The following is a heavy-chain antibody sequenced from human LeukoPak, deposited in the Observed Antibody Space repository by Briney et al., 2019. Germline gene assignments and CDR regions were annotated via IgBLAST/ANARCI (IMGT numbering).Heavy chain of an antibody. CDR1: GFTFSIYS. Sequence: GGSLRLSCAASGFTFSIYSMNWVRQAPEKGLEWVSSNSSSSSYIYYADSVKGRFTISRDNAKNSLYLQMNSLRAEDTAVYYCARDAYYYDSSGYYDYWGQGTLVTVSS. D-gene: IGHD3-22*01. V-gene: IGHV3-21*01. CDR2: NSSSSSYI. J-gene: IGHJ4*02. CDR3: ARDAYYYDSSGYYDY.